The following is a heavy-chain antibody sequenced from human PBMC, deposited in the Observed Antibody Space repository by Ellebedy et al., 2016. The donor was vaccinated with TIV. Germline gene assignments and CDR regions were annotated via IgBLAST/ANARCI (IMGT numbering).Heavy chain of an antibody. Sequence: SETLSLTCAVYGGSFSGHYWTWIRQPPGKGLEWIGEINHSGSTKNNPSLKSRVTISVDTSKNQFSLKLHSVTAADSAVYYCARGPIVLEPAAYSEVDTAMIRQIYHFDNWGQGTLVTVSS. CDR2: INHSGST. CDR3: ARGPIVLEPAAYSEVDTAMIRQIYHFDN. D-gene: IGHD5-18*01. CDR1: GGSFSGHY. J-gene: IGHJ4*02. V-gene: IGHV4-34*01.